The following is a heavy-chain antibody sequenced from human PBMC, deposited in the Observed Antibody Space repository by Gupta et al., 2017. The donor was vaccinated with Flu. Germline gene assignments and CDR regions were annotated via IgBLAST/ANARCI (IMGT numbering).Heavy chain of an antibody. J-gene: IGHJ4*02. CDR2: INADGSSV. Sequence: EVQLVESGGGFVQPGGSLRLSCLGSGFTFSNYWMNWVRQAPGEGPVWVSEINADGSSVEYADTVKGRVTISRDNAKNTVYLQMNGLRVEDTTVYFCARDPEKAYSYVDYWGQGTLVTVSS. CDR1: GFTFSNYW. CDR3: ARDPEKAYSYVDY. D-gene: IGHD5-18*01. V-gene: IGHV3-74*03.